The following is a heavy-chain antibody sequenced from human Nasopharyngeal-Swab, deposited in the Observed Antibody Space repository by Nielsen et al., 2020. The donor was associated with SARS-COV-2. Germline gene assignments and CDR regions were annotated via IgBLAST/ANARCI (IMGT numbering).Heavy chain of an antibody. V-gene: IGHV3-73*01. CDR1: GFVFSASA. Sequence: GESLKISCATSGFVFSASAMHWVRQASGKGLEWVGRIGDKDHNYATTYGASVKGRFTISRDDSKNTAFLQLDSLNTEDTALYYCTTDFYFDYWSQGTLVTVSS. CDR3: TTDFYFDY. CDR2: IGDKDHNYAT. J-gene: IGHJ4*02.